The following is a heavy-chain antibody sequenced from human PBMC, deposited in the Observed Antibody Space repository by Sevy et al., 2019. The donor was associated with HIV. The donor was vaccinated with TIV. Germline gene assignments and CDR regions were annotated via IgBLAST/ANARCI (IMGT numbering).Heavy chain of an antibody. CDR2: ISYDGSIK. D-gene: IGHD6-13*01. CDR1: RFTFSGYA. V-gene: IGHV3-30*18. CDR3: AKDPGYSSDWYALAFYFDY. Sequence: GGSLRLSCAASRFTFSGYAMHWVRQAPGQGLKWVAAISYDGSIKYYADSVKGRFTISRDNSKNTLYLQMNSLRAEDTAVYYCAKDPGYSSDWYALAFYFDYWGQGTLVTFSS. J-gene: IGHJ4*02.